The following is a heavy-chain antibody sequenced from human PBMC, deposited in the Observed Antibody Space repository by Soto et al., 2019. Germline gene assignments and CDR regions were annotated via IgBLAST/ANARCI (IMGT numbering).Heavy chain of an antibody. CDR3: ARGGGSSWYGSNAFDI. CDR2: INAGNGNT. CDR1: GYTFTSYA. D-gene: IGHD6-13*01. Sequence: ASVKVSCKASGYTFTSYAMHWVRQAPGQRLEWMGWINAGNGNTKYSQKFQGRVTMTRNTSISTAYMELSSLRSEDTAVYYCARGGGSSWYGSNAFDIWGQGTMITVSS. V-gene: IGHV1-3*01. J-gene: IGHJ3*02.